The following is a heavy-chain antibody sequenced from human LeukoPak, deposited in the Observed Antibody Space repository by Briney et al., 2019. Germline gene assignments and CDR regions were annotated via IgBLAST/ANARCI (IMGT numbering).Heavy chain of an antibody. Sequence: GGSLRLSCAASGFTFSSYDMHWVRQATGKGLEWVSAIGTAGDTYYPGSVKGRFTISRENAKNSLYLQMNSLRAGDTAVYYCARASSGYDAFDIWGQGTMVTVSS. D-gene: IGHD3-10*01. CDR3: ARASSGYDAFDI. CDR1: GFTFSSYD. V-gene: IGHV3-13*01. J-gene: IGHJ3*02. CDR2: IGTAGDT.